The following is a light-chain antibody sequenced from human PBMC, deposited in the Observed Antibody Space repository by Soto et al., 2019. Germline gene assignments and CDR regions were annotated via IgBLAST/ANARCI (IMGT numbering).Light chain of an antibody. CDR2: DVS. J-gene: IGLJ1*01. CDR3: SSFTSISSYV. V-gene: IGLV2-14*03. CDR1: SSDVGNYNY. Sequence: QSALTQPASVSGSPGQSITISCTGTSSDVGNYNYVSWYQHHPGKAPKVMIYDVSKRPSGVSNRFSGSKSGNTASLTDSGLQAEDEADYYCSSFTSISSYVFGTGTKLTVL.